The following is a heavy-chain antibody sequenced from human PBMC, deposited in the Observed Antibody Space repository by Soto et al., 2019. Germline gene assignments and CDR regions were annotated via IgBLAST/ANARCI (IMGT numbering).Heavy chain of an antibody. CDR3: ARDSGAALYGEDALDI. CDR2: VSNSIRST. D-gene: IGHD3-10*01. J-gene: IGHJ3*02. V-gene: IGHV1-18*04. Sequence: QGKLMQSGHEGKKTGAPVKVPRTASGYPFSGYDITWVRQAPGQGLEWLCWVSNSIRSTMSAEKLQGRLTMTTDSSTTTVYMELRGLTSDDTAVYYCARDSGAALYGEDALDIWGQGTMLSLSS. CDR1: GYPFSGYD.